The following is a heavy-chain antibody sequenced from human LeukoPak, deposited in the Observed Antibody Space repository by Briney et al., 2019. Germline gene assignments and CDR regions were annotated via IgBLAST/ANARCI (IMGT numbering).Heavy chain of an antibody. CDR2: ISSSGSNI. V-gene: IGHV3-11*01. D-gene: IGHD3-16*01. CDR1: GFTFSDYY. Sequence: GGSLRLSCAASGFTFSDYYMSWIRQAPGKGLEWISYISSSGSNIYYADSVKGRFTISRDNAKNSLYLQMNSLRAEDTAVYYCARVSGLWGKTNYYYYMDVWGKGTTVTVSS. CDR3: ARVSGLWGKTNYYYYMDV. J-gene: IGHJ6*03.